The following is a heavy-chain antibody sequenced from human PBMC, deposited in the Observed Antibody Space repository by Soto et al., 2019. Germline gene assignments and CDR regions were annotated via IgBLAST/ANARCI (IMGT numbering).Heavy chain of an antibody. Sequence: QITLKESGPTLVKPTQTLTLTCTFSGLSLSSSGVAVGWVRQPPGKALEWLALIFWDDDKRYSPALKSRLTVSKDTSKNQVVFTMTNVDPVDTGTYYFAHVTTRTTLLAYWGQGTPVSVSS. J-gene: IGHJ4*02. CDR3: AHVTTRTTLLAY. D-gene: IGHD1-1*01. V-gene: IGHV2-5*02. CDR1: GLSLSSSGVA. CDR2: IFWDDDK.